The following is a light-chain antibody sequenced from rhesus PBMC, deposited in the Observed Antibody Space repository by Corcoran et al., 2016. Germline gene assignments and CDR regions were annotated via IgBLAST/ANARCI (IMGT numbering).Light chain of an antibody. CDR1: QSVSSS. J-gene: IGKJ3*01. CDR2: DTS. CDR3: QQYNIWPFT. Sequence: EIVLTQSPATLSLSPGERAILSCRASQSVSSSLAWYQPKLEQAPRLPIYDTSSRAPGIPDRFSGSGSGTDFTLTISSLAPDDFAFYYCQQYNIWPFTFGPGTKLDI. V-gene: IGKV3-42*03.